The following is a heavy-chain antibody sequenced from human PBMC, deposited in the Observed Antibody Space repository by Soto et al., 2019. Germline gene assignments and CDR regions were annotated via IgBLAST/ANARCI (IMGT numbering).Heavy chain of an antibody. V-gene: IGHV3-33*01. J-gene: IGHJ4*02. Sequence: PGGSLRLSCAASVFIFSDYGMHWVRQAPGKGLEWVAVIWSDGSRKFYADSVKGRFTISRDNSKNTLYLQMNSQRVEDTALYYCVRASAYSGRAGLDYWGQGTLVTVSS. CDR1: VFIFSDYG. D-gene: IGHD5-12*01. CDR3: VRASAYSGRAGLDY. CDR2: IWSDGSRK.